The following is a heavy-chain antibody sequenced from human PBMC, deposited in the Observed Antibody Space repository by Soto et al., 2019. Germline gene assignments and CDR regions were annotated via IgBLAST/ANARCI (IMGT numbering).Heavy chain of an antibody. CDR1: GFTFSSYA. J-gene: IGHJ4*02. CDR3: AKKNLGSGWYVFDY. V-gene: IGHV3-23*01. CDR2: ISGSGGST. D-gene: IGHD6-19*01. Sequence: HSGGSLRNSCAASGFTFSSYAMSWVRQAPGKGREWVSAISGSGGSTYYADSVKGRFTISRDNSKNTLYLQMNSLRAEDTAVYFCAKKNLGSGWYVFDYWGQGTLVTVSS.